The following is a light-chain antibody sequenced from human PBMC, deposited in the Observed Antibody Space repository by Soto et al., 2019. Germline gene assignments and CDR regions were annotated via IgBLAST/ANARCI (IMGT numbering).Light chain of an antibody. Sequence: QSVLTQPASVSGSPGQSITISCTGTSSDVGGYNYVPWYQQHPGKAPKLMIYEVSNRPSGVSNRFSGSKSGDTASLTISGLQAEDEADYYCSSYTSSSIYVFGTGTKVTVL. CDR1: SSDVGGYNY. CDR2: EVS. J-gene: IGLJ1*01. V-gene: IGLV2-14*01. CDR3: SSYTSSSIYV.